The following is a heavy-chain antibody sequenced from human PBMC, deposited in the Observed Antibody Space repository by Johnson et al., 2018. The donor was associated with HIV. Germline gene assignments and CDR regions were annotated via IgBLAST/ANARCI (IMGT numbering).Heavy chain of an antibody. D-gene: IGHD3-3*01. CDR1: RFTFDDYA. CDR2: IKSRTDGGTT. J-gene: IGHJ3*02. Sequence: VQLVESGGGVVQPGRSLRLSCETSRFTFDDYAMHWVRQAPGKGLEWVGHIKSRTDGGTTDYAAPVKGRVTISRDDSKNTLYLQMKSLKTEDTAMYYCTTRVTVVIISSDAFDIWGQGTMVTVSS. CDR3: TTRVTVVIISSDAFDI. V-gene: IGHV3-15*01.